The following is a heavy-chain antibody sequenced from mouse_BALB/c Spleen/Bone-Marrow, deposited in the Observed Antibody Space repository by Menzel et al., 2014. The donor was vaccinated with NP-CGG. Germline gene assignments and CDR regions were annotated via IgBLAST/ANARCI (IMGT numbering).Heavy chain of an antibody. D-gene: IGHD2-4*01. CDR1: GYSFTGYF. Sequence: VQLQQSEPELVKPGASVKISCKASGYSFTGYFMNWMKQSHGKSLEWIGRINPYNGDPFYNQKFKGKATLTVDKSSSXAHMELLSLTSEDSAVYYCGRGNYDYDSWFGYWGQGTLVTVSA. V-gene: IGHV1-37*01. CDR2: INPYNGDP. CDR3: GRGNYDYDSWFGY. J-gene: IGHJ3*01.